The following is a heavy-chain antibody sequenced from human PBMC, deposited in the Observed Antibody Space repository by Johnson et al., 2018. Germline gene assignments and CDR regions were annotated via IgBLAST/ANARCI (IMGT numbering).Heavy chain of an antibody. CDR3: AGGRIAVAGTVGYYYYYMDV. D-gene: IGHD6-19*01. J-gene: IGHJ6*03. Sequence: VQLVESGGGVVQPGRSLRLSCAASGFTFSSYAMHWVRQAPGKGLEWVAVISYDGSNKYYADSVKGRFTISRDNSKNTLYLQMNSRRAEDTAVYYCAGGRIAVAGTVGYYYYYMDVWGKGTTVTVSS. CDR1: GFTFSSYA. V-gene: IGHV3-30-3*01. CDR2: ISYDGSNK.